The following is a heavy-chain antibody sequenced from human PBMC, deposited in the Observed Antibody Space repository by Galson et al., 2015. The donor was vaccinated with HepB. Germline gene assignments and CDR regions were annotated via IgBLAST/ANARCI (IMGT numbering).Heavy chain of an antibody. V-gene: IGHV3-7*01. J-gene: IGHJ4*02. CDR2: IKQDGSER. CDR1: GFTFSNFW. CDR3: ARERLTVTATYFDY. Sequence: SLRLSCAVSGFTFSNFWMSWVRQAPGKGLEWVANIKQDGSERYYMDSVKGRFTISRDNAKNSLYLQMNSLRAEDTAVYYCARERLTVTATYFDYWGQGTLVTVSS. D-gene: IGHD2-21*02.